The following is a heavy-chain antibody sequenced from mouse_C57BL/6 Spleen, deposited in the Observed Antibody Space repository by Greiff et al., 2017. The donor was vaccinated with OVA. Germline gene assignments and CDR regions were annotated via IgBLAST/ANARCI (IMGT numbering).Heavy chain of an antibody. V-gene: IGHV1-52*01. D-gene: IGHD1-1*01. CDR1: GYTFTSYW. Sequence: VQLQQPGAELVRPGSSVKLSCKASGYTFTSYWMHWVKQRPIQGLEWIGNIDPSDSETHYNQKFKDKATLTVDKSSSTAYMQLSSLTSEDSAVYYCARYYGSSYAMDYWGQGTSVTVSS. CDR2: IDPSDSET. CDR3: ARYYGSSYAMDY. J-gene: IGHJ4*01.